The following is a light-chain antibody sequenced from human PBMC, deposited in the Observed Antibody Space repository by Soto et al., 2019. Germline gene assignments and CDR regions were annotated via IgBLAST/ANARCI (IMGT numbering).Light chain of an antibody. Sequence: DIQMTQSPSTLSSSIGDRVTITCRASQSLNGRLAWYQQRPGHAPNLLIYDVSTLETGVPSRFSGTGSETEFTLTISGLQPDDFATYYCQQYYYYSTFGQGTKVDIK. CDR1: QSLNGR. CDR3: QQYYYYST. CDR2: DVS. J-gene: IGKJ1*01. V-gene: IGKV1-5*01.